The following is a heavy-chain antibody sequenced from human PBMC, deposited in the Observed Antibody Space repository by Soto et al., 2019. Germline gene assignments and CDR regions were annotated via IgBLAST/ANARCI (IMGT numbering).Heavy chain of an antibody. CDR1: GGSSSSISDY. Sequence: SEIHSVTYTVAGGSSSSISDYWGWIRQPPGKGLEWIGSIYYSGSTYYNPSLKSRVTISVDTSKNQFSLKLSSVTAADTAVYYCARLEHPYYYDSSGFEYWGQGTLVTVSS. CDR3: ARLEHPYYYDSSGFEY. D-gene: IGHD3-22*01. CDR2: IYYSGST. J-gene: IGHJ4*02. V-gene: IGHV4-39*01.